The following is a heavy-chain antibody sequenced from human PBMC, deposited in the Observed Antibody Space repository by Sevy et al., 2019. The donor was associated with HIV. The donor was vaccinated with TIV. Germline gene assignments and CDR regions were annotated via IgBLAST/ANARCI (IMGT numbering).Heavy chain of an antibody. Sequence: ASVKVSCKASGYTFTSYGISWVRQAPGQGLEWMGWISAYNGNTNYAQKLQRRVTMTTDTSTSTAYMELRSLRSDDTAVYYCARDFQTMVRGVILYYYGMDVWGQGTTVTVSS. CDR2: ISAYNGNT. CDR1: GYTFTSYG. CDR3: ARDFQTMVRGVILYYYGMDV. J-gene: IGHJ6*02. D-gene: IGHD3-10*01. V-gene: IGHV1-18*01.